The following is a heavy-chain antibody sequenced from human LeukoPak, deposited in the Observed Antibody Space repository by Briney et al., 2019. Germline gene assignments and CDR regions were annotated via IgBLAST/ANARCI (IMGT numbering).Heavy chain of an antibody. V-gene: IGHV3-30*03. J-gene: IGHJ5*02. CDR3: ASPSPAGA. Sequence: PGGSLRLSCAASGFTFSSYGMHWVRQAPGKGLEWVAVISYDGSNKYYADSVKGRFTISRDNSKNTLYLQMNSLRAEDTAVYYCASPSPAGAWGQGTLVTVSS. CDR2: ISYDGSNK. D-gene: IGHD6-13*01. CDR1: GFTFSSYG.